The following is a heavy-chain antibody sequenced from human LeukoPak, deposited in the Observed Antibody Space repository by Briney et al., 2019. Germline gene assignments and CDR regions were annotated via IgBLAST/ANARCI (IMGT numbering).Heavy chain of an antibody. J-gene: IGHJ4*02. D-gene: IGHD1-14*01. CDR2: LNPKTGDT. CDR3: ARATAENDH. CDR1: GYTFTGYY. Sequence: ASVKVSCKASGYTFTGYYLHWVRQAPGQGLEWMGWLNPKTGDTRSAQKFQGRVTMTRDTSISTFNMELSGLTSDDTAVYYCARATAENDHWGQGTLVTVSS. V-gene: IGHV1-2*02.